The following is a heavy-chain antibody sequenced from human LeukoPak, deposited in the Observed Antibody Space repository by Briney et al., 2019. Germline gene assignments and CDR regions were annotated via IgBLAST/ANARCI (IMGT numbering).Heavy chain of an antibody. CDR3: SAAGFDY. CDR1: GFTFSSYG. Sequence: PGGSPRLSCAASGFTFSSYGMHWVRQAPGKGLEWVAVISYDGSNKYYADSVKGRFTISRDNSKNTLYLQMNSLRAEDTAVYYCSAAGFDYWGQGTLVTVSS. V-gene: IGHV3-30*03. CDR2: ISYDGSNK. D-gene: IGHD6-13*01. J-gene: IGHJ4*02.